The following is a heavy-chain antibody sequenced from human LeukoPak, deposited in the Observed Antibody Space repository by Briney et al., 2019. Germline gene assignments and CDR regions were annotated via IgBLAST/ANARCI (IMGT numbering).Heavy chain of an antibody. CDR2: INHSGST. CDR3: AARGEYSGSGTR. V-gene: IGHV4-38-2*02. CDR1: GYSISNGYY. J-gene: IGHJ4*02. Sequence: SETLSLTCTVSGYSISNGYYWGWIRQPPGKGLEWIGEINHSGSTNYNPSLRTRVTISVDTSKNQFSLKLTSVTVADTAMYYCAARGEYSGSGTRWGQGALVTVSS. D-gene: IGHD3-10*01.